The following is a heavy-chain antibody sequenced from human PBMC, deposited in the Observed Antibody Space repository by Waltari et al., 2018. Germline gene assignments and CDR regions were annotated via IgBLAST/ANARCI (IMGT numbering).Heavy chain of an antibody. Sequence: QVQLQESGPGLVKPSGTLSLTCAVSGGSISSSNWWSWVRQPPGKGLDGIGEISPSGRNNDNPSRKSRVTISVDKAKNQVSLKLSSVTAADTAVYYCARADGYNSGYFQHWGQGTLVTVSS. CDR1: GGSISSSNW. D-gene: IGHD5-12*01. CDR2: ISPSGRN. J-gene: IGHJ1*01. V-gene: IGHV4-4*02. CDR3: ARADGYNSGYFQH.